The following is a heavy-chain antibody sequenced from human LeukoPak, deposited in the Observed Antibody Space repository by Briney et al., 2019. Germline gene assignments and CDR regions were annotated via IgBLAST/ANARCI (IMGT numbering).Heavy chain of an antibody. Sequence: KSSETLSLTCTVSGGSISSSSYYWGWIRQPPGKGLEWIGSIYYSGSTYYNPSLKSRVTISVGTSKNQFSLKLSSVTAADTAVYYCARRAILRYFDWLPEFDYWGQGTLVAVSS. V-gene: IGHV4-39*01. D-gene: IGHD3-9*01. J-gene: IGHJ4*02. CDR1: GGSISSSSYY. CDR2: IYYSGST. CDR3: ARRAILRYFDWLPEFDY.